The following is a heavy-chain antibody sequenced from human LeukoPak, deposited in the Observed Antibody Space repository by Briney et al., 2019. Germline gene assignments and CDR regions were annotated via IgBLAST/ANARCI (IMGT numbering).Heavy chain of an antibody. J-gene: IGHJ4*02. CDR2: ISGNGITT. CDR1: GFTFGTYT. Sequence: TGGSLRLSCAASGFTFGTYTMSWVRQAPGKGLEWVSIISGNGITTHYADSVKGRLTISRDNSKNTLYLQMNSLRAEDTAVYYCARARLGSSYYGLDYWGQGTLVTVSS. D-gene: IGHD1-26*01. V-gene: IGHV3-23*01. CDR3: ARARLGSSYYGLDY.